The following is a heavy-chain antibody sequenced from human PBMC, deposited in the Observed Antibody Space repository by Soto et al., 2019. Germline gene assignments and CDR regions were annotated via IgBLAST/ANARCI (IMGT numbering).Heavy chain of an antibody. CDR1: GYSFTNYC. D-gene: IGHD2-15*01. J-gene: IGHJ6*02. V-gene: IGHV5-51*01. CDR3: ARHGLGYCSGGSCYSGYYYGMDV. CDR2: IYPCDSDT. Sequence: PGESLKISCKGSGYSFTNYCIGLVLQMPGKGLDWMWIIYPCDSDTRYSPSFQGQVTISADKSISTAYLQWSSLKASDTAMYYCARHGLGYCSGGSCYSGYYYGMDVWGQGTTVTVSS.